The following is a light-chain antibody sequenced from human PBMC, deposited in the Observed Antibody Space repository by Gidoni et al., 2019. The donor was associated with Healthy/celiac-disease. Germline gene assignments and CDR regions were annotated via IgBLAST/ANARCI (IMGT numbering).Light chain of an antibody. Sequence: SSELTPTPSVSVSPGQTASITCSGDKLGDKYACWYQHKPGQYPVLVIYQDSKRPSGIPERFSGSNSGNTATLTISGTQSMDEADYYCQAWDSSIVVFGGGTKLAVL. V-gene: IGLV3-1*01. CDR3: QAWDSSIVV. J-gene: IGLJ2*01. CDR2: QDS. CDR1: KLGDKY.